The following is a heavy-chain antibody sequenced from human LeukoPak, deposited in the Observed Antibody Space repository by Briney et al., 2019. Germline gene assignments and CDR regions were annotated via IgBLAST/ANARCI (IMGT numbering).Heavy chain of an antibody. CDR2: INPNSGGT. J-gene: IGHJ6*03. V-gene: IGHV1-2*02. CDR3: ARDPGDVAPHYYYYMDV. D-gene: IGHD7-27*01. Sequence: ASVKVSCKASGYTFANYYMHWVRQAPGQGLEWMGFINPNSGGTNHAQKFQGRVTMTRDTSISTAYMELSRLRSDDTAVYYCARDPGDVAPHYYYYMDVWGKGTTVTISS. CDR1: GYTFANYY.